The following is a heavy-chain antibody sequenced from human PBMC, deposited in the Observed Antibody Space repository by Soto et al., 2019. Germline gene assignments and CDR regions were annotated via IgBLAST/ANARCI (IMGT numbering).Heavy chain of an antibody. D-gene: IGHD6-13*01. CDR1: GESFSGYY. Sequence: QVQLQQWGAGLLKPSETLSLTCAVYGESFSGYYWSWIRQPPGKGLEWMGEINHSGSTNYNPSLKRRVTISVDTSKNQFSRKLSSVPAADTAVYYCARSYGSSWYMTFDYWGQGTLVPVS. J-gene: IGHJ4*02. CDR3: ARSYGSSWYMTFDY. V-gene: IGHV4-34*01. CDR2: INHSGST.